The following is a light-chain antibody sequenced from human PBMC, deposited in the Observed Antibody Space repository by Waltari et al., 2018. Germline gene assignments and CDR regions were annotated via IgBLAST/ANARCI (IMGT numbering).Light chain of an antibody. Sequence: EIVMTQSPATLSVSPGERATLSCRASQSVSSNLAWYQQKPGQAPRLPTEGASARATGIPARFSGSGSGTEFTLTISSLQSEDFAVYYCQQYNNWPPWTFSQGTKVEIK. CDR1: QSVSSN. V-gene: IGKV3-15*01. CDR2: GAS. J-gene: IGKJ1*01. CDR3: QQYNNWPPWT.